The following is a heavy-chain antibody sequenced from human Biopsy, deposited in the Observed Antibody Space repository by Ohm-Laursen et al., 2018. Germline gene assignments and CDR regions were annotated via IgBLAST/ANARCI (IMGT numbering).Heavy chain of an antibody. V-gene: IGHV3-23*01. CDR2: INAPGGKT. CDR3: AKGYGPDNWFDP. CDR1: GFPFHNYA. J-gene: IGHJ5*02. Sequence: GSLRLSCAASGFPFHNYAMNWVRQAPRKGLEWVSGINAPGGKTYYADSVKGRFTISRDNSKNSLYLQMNSLRAEDTAVYYCAKGYGPDNWFDPWGQGTLVTVSS. D-gene: IGHD3-16*01.